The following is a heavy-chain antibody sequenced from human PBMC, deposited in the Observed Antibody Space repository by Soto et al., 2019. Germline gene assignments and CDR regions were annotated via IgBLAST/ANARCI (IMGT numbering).Heavy chain of an antibody. V-gene: IGHV3-30*03. CDR3: ARGGDVLDY. J-gene: IGHJ4*02. CDR1: GFAFGGFG. CDR2: TSSDGSNK. Sequence: QVQLVESGGGVVRPGKSLTLSCTGSGFAFGGFGIHWVRQTPGKGLEWLAMTSSDGSNKYLADSVKGRFTVSRDMSRTMVFLQMDNLRLEDTAVYYSARGGDVLDYWGRGAPVTVSS. D-gene: IGHD2-21*01.